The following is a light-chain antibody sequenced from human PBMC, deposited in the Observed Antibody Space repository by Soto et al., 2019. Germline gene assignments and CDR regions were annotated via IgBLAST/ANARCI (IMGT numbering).Light chain of an antibody. CDR1: QSVNSNY. CDR2: DTS. V-gene: IGKV3-20*01. CDR3: QQYGSSQFT. Sequence: EIVLIQSPGTLSLSPVEGATLSCRASQSVNSNYLAWYQQKPGQAPTVLIFDTSRRATGVPDRFSGSGSGTDFTLTISRLEPDDFAVYYCQQYGSSQFTFGPGT. J-gene: IGKJ3*01.